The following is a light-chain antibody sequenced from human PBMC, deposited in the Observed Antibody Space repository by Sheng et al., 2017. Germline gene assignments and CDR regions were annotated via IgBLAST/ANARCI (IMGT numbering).Light chain of an antibody. CDR1: QSISNN. Sequence: ETVMTQSPATLSVSPGEGATLSCRASQSISNNLAWYQQKPGQAPRLLIFGASSRGTGIPARFSGSGSGTEFTLTISSLQSEDFAVYYCQHYGSSQGTFGQGTKVEIK. CDR2: GAS. J-gene: IGKJ1*01. CDR3: QHYGSSQGT. V-gene: IGKV3-15*01.